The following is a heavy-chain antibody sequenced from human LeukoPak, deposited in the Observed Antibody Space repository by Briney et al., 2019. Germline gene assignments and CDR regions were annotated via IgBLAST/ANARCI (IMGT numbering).Heavy chain of an antibody. CDR2: ISGSGITT. D-gene: IGHD2-21*01. J-gene: IGHJ4*02. V-gene: IGHV3-23*01. CDR1: GFTFSNYV. Sequence: GGSLRLSCAASGFTFSNYVMGWVRQPPGEGLQWVSVISGSGITTYYARSVKGRFTISRDNSKNTLYLQMSSLRVEDTAVYYCFVVVNAIPRWGQGTLVTVSS. CDR3: FVVVNAIPR.